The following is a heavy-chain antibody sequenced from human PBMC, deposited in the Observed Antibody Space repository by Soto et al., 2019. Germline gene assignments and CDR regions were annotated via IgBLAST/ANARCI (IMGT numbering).Heavy chain of an antibody. CDR1: GGSISSYY. CDR3: ARGLSLYGSGSNNWFDP. D-gene: IGHD3-10*01. CDR2: IYYSGST. V-gene: IGHV4-59*06. Sequence: SETLSLTCTVSGGSISSYYWSWIRQHPGKGLEWIGYIYYSGSTYYNPSLKSRVTISVDTSKNQFSLKLSSVTAADTAVYYCARGLSLYGSGSNNWFDPWGQGTLVTVSS. J-gene: IGHJ5*02.